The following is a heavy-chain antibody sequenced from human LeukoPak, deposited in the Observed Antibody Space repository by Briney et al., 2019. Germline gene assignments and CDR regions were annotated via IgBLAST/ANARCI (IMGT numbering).Heavy chain of an antibody. D-gene: IGHD3-22*01. J-gene: IGHJ4*02. CDR2: ISYDGSNK. Sequence: GGSLRLSCAASGFTFSSYGMHWVRQAPGKGLEWVAVISYDGSNKYYADSVKGRFTISRDNSKNTLYLQMNSLRAEDTAVYYCAKDQSSGYYYVSQIDYWGQGTLVTVSS. V-gene: IGHV3-30*18. CDR3: AKDQSSGYYYVSQIDY. CDR1: GFTFSSYG.